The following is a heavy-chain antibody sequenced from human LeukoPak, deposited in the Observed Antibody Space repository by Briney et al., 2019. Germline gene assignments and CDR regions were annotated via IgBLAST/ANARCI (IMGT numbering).Heavy chain of an antibody. CDR2: INHSGST. V-gene: IGHV4-34*01. Sequence: SSETLSLTCAVYGGSFSGYYWSWIRQPPGKGLEWIGEINHSGSTNYNPSLKSRVTISVDTSKNQFSLKLSSVTAADTAVYYCARGGRYYGSGSYYNSDYWGQGTLVTVSS. CDR1: GGSFSGYY. CDR3: ARGGRYYGSGSYYNSDY. J-gene: IGHJ4*02. D-gene: IGHD3-10*01.